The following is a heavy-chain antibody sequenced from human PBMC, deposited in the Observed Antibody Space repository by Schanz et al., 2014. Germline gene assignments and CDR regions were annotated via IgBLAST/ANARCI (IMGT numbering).Heavy chain of an antibody. CDR1: GVTFSSYA. D-gene: IGHD2-21*02. CDR3: AKKGVASPWVWFGGYCYSGEADY. J-gene: IGHJ4*02. V-gene: IGHV3-23*01. CDR2: ISGSGAST. Sequence: EVQLLESGGGFVQPGGSLRLSCVASGVTFSSYAMSWVRQASGKGLEWVSAISGSGASTYYAGSVKGRFTISRDNSKNTLNLQMNSLRDKDSGIYSCAKKGVASPWVWFGGYCYSGEADYWGQGTLVTVSS.